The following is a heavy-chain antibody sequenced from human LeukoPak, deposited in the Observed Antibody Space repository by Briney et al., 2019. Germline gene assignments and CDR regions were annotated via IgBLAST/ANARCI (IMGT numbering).Heavy chain of an antibody. CDR2: SYYSGST. Sequence: PSETLSLTCTVSGGSISSSSYYWGWIRQPPGKGLEWIGRSYYSGSTYYNPSLKSRVTISVDTSKNQFSLKLSSVTAADTAVYYCARGTTSDFWSGYSPYYFDYWGQGTLVTVSS. D-gene: IGHD3-3*01. V-gene: IGHV4-39*01. CDR1: GGSISSSSYY. J-gene: IGHJ4*02. CDR3: ARGTTSDFWSGYSPYYFDY.